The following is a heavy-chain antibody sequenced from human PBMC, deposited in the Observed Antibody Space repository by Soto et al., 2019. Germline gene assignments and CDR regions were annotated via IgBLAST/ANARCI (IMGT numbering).Heavy chain of an antibody. CDR1: GGSISSGATGSY. CDR3: VRLPWADYGGIFDP. D-gene: IGHD4-17*01. Sequence: SETLSLTCTVSGGSISSGATGSYWTWIRQLPGKGLEWIGYIYYTGNTYYNPSLKSRPTISIDTSENQFSLRLTSVTAADTAVYYCVRLPWADYGGIFDPWGQGTLVTVSS. V-gene: IGHV4-31*03. CDR2: IYYTGNT. J-gene: IGHJ5*02.